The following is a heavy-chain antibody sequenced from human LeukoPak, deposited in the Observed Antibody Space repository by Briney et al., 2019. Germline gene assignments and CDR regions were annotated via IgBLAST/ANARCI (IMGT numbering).Heavy chain of an antibody. V-gene: IGHV4-59*01. CDR2: VFYSGPT. J-gene: IGHJ4*02. CDR1: GDSIDSYY. CDR3: ARGGIQLWLRPFDY. D-gene: IGHD5-18*01. Sequence: SETLSLTCTVSGDSIDSYYWSWIRQPPGEGLQWIGYVFYSGPTNYDASLRSRVAISVDTSKNQFSLKLSSVTAADTAVYYCARGGIQLWLRPFDYWGQGTLVTVSS.